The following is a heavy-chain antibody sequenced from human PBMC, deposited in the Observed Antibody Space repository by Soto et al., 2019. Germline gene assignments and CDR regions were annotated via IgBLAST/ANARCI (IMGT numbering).Heavy chain of an antibody. V-gene: IGHV4-34*01. CDR2: INHSGST. CDR1: GGSFSGYY. Sequence: QVQLQQWGAGLLKPSETLSLTCAVYGGSFSGYYWSWIRQPPGKGLEWIGEINHSGSTNYNPSLNTPVTLSVGTSKSQFALKLSSVTAADTALYDCARKLVPAAIGDRGFDPWGQGTLVTDSS. D-gene: IGHD2-2*01. CDR3: ARKLVPAAIGDRGFDP. J-gene: IGHJ5*02.